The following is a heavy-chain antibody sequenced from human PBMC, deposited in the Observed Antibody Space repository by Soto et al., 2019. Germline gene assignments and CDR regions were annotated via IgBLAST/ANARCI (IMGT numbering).Heavy chain of an antibody. CDR2: IYYSGST. CDR3: ASAKPDWGYYGMDV. V-gene: IGHV4-30-4*01. D-gene: IGHD2-2*01. J-gene: IGHJ6*02. CDR1: GGSISSGDYY. Sequence: PSETLSLTCTVSGGSISSGDYYWSWIRQPTGKGLEWIGYIYYSGSTYYNPSLKSRVTISVDTSKNQFSLKLSSVTAADTAVYYCASAKPDWGYYGMDVWGQGTTVTVSS.